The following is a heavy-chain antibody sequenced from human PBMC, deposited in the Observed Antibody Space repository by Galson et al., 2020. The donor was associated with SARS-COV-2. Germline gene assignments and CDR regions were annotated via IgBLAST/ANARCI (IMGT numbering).Heavy chain of an antibody. V-gene: IGHV1-24*01. Sequence: ASVKVSCKVSGYTLTELSMHWVRQAPGKGLEWRGGFDPEDGETIYAQKFQGRVTMTEDTSTDTAYMELSSRRSEDTAVYYCATDFAIFGVVILHYWGQGTLVTVSS. CDR1: GYTLTELS. D-gene: IGHD3-3*01. CDR2: FDPEDGET. J-gene: IGHJ4*02. CDR3: ATDFAIFGVVILHY.